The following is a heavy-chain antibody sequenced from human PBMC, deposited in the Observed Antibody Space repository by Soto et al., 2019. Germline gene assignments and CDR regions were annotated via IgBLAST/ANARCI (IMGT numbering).Heavy chain of an antibody. CDR1: GCSISSSSYY. CDR3: AMVDNYVTPTPQDV. Sequence: SETLSLTCTVSGCSISSSSYYWGWIRQPPGKGLEWIGSIYNSGSTNYNPSLKSRVTISADTSKDQFSLKLRSVTAADTAVYYCAMVDNYVTPTPQDVWGQGTTVTVSS. V-gene: IGHV4-39*07. J-gene: IGHJ6*02. D-gene: IGHD3-16*01. CDR2: IYNSGST.